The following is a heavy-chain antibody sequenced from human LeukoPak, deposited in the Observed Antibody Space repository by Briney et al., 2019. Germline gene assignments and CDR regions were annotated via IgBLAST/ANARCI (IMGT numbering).Heavy chain of an antibody. CDR1: GYSISSSNW. CDR2: ICYSGST. CDR3: ARTAVDTATYFDY. J-gene: IGHJ4*02. D-gene: IGHD5-18*01. V-gene: IGHV4-28*01. Sequence: SETLSLTCAVSGYSISSSNWWGRIRQPPGKGLEWIGYICYSGSTYYNPSLKSRVTMSVDTSKNQFSLKLSSVTAVDTAVYYCARTAVDTATYFDYWGQGTLVTVSS.